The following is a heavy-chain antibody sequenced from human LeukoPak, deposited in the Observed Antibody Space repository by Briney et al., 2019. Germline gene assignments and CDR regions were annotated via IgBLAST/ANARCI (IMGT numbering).Heavy chain of an antibody. CDR3: ARADWGGYRKELDY. D-gene: IGHD5-12*01. V-gene: IGHV1-69*05. Sequence: SVTVSCKASGGTFSSYAISWVRQAPGQGLEWMGGIIPIFGTANYAQKFQGRVTITTDESTSTAYMELSSLRSEDTAVYYCARADWGGYRKELDYWGQGTLVTVSS. CDR2: IIPIFGTA. J-gene: IGHJ4*02. CDR1: GGTFSSYA.